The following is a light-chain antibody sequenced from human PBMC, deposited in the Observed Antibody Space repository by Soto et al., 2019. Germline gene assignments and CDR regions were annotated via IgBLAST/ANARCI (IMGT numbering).Light chain of an antibody. Sequence: DIQMTQSPSTLSASVGDRVTITCRASQSIGGWLAWYQQRPGKAPRLLIYDASSVESGVPSRFSGGRSGTTFTLAISSLQPEDFATYCCQHYHSYPYTFGQGTKLEIK. J-gene: IGKJ2*01. CDR2: DAS. CDR3: QHYHSYPYT. CDR1: QSIGGW. V-gene: IGKV1-5*01.